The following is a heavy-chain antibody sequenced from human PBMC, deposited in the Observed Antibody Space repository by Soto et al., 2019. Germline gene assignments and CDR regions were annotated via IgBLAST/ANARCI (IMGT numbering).Heavy chain of an antibody. CDR2: IIPIFGTA. CDR1: GGTFSSYA. V-gene: IGHV1-69*13. D-gene: IGHD2-15*01. CDR3: ARGCSGGSCHIDY. J-gene: IGHJ4*02. Sequence: ASVKVSCKASGGTFSSYAISWVRQAPGQGLEWMGGIIPIFGTANYAQKFQGRVTITADESTSTAYMELSSLRSEDTAVYYCARGCSGGSCHIDYWGQGTLVTVSS.